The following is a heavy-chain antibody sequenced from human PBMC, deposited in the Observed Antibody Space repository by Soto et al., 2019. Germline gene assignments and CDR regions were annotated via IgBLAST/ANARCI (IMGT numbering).Heavy chain of an antibody. V-gene: IGHV4-4*07. CDR1: GAPITGSSC. D-gene: IGHD2-8*02. J-gene: IGHJ4*02. CDR2: FSLSGTT. CDR3: ARGMTPPGAPAWYYCDS. Sequence: QVQLQESGPGLMKPSETLSLTCTVSGAPITGSSCWSWIREPAGEGLEWIGRFSLSGTTNHNASLGSRVTMSADVSKNQFSLRLTSVTAADTALYYCARGMTPPGAPAWYYCDSWGQGTLVTVSS.